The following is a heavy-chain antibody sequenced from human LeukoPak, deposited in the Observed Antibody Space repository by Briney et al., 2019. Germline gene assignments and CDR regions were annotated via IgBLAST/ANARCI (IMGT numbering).Heavy chain of an antibody. J-gene: IGHJ4*02. CDR1: GYTFTAYY. V-gene: IGHV1-2*02. CDR2: VNPNTGGT. D-gene: IGHD4-17*01. CDR3: ARVSPYGDFDC. Sequence: VASVKVSCKASGYTFTAYYIHWVRQAPGQGLEWLGWVNPNTGGTNFAPKFQGRVTMTRDTSIRMTYMELTSLKSDDTAVYYCARVSPYGDFDCWGQGTLVTVSS.